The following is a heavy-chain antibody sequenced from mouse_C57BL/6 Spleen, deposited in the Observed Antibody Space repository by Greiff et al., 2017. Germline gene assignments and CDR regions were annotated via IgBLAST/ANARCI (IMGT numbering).Heavy chain of an antibody. CDR3: ARGGYGSSRHYYAMDY. CDR1: GFTFSDYG. J-gene: IGHJ4*01. V-gene: IGHV5-17*01. CDR2: ISSGSSTI. D-gene: IGHD1-1*01. Sequence: DVMLVESGGGLVKPGGSLKLSCAASGFTFSDYGMHWVRQAPEKGLEWVAYISSGSSTIYYADTVKGRFTISRDNAKNTLFLQMTSLRSEDTAMYYCARGGYGSSRHYYAMDYWGQGTSVTVSS.